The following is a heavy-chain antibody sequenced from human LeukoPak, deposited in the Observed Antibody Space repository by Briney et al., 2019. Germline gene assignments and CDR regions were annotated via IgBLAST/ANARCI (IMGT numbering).Heavy chain of an antibody. CDR3: ARHIVGSTFDY. J-gene: IGHJ4*02. CDR1: GGSTSSYY. D-gene: IGHD1-26*01. CDR2: IYYSENT. Sequence: AETLSLTCIVSGGSTSSYYWSWIRQPPGKGLEWIGYIYYSENTNYNPSLKSRVTISLDTSKNQFSLKLSSVTAADTAVYYCARHIVGSTFDYWGQGTLVTVSS. V-gene: IGHV4-59*08.